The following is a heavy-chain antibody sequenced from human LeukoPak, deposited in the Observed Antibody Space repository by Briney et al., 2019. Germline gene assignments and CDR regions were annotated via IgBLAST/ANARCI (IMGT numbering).Heavy chain of an antibody. CDR3: ARVYDCSSTSCYLDYYYYMDV. CDR1: GYSFTSYW. Sequence: GESLKISCKGSGYSFTSYWIGWVRQMPGKGLEWMGIIYPGDSDTRYSPSFQGQVTISADKSISTAYLQWSSLKASDTAMCYCARVYDCSSTSCYLDYYYYMDVWGKGTTVTVSS. D-gene: IGHD2-2*01. CDR2: IYPGDSDT. J-gene: IGHJ6*03. V-gene: IGHV5-51*01.